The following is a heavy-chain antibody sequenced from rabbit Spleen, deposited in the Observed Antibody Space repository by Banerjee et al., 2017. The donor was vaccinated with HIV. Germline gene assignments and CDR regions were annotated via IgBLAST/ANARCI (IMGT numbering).Heavy chain of an antibody. CDR3: ARDGVGYTFDLEL. V-gene: IGHV1S45*01. CDR2: IDTGPGDT. J-gene: IGHJ4*01. D-gene: IGHD3-1*01. Sequence: QEQLVESGGGLVQPGGSLKLSCKASGFDFTNYGVSWVRQAPEKGLEWIACIDTGPGDTYDASWAKGRFTISKTSSTTVTLQMTSLTVADTATYFCARDGVGYTFDLELWGPGTLVTVS. CDR1: GFDFTNYG.